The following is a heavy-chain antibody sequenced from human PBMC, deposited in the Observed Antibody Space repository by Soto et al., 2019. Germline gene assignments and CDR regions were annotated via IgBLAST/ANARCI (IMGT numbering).Heavy chain of an antibody. Sequence: QVHFVQSGAEVKKPGASVKVSCKASGYTFSGHAIHWLRQAPGQRPEWLGWINAGNSKTYYSEKFEGRVTFTGDTVATTVNMELTSLPSEDTAVYYCGRDQSGTGYYVDWFDPWGQGTLVTVSS. D-gene: IGHD3-10*02. CDR1: GYTFSGHA. J-gene: IGHJ5*02. V-gene: IGHV1-3*01. CDR3: GRDQSGTGYYVDWFDP. CDR2: INAGNSKT.